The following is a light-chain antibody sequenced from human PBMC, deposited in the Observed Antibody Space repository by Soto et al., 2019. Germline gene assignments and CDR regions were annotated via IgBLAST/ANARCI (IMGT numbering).Light chain of an antibody. CDR3: QAWDSSTAV. CDR1: KLGDKY. V-gene: IGLV3-1*01. CDR2: EDN. Sequence: SYELTQPASVSVSPGQTATITCSGDKLGDKYACWYQQRPGQSPILLIYEDNKRPSGIPERFSGSNSGNTATLTISGTQAMDEADYYCQAWDSSTAVFGTGTSSPS. J-gene: IGLJ1*01.